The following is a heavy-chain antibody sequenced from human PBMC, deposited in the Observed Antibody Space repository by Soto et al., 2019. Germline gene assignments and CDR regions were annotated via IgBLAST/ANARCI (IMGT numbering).Heavy chain of an antibody. V-gene: IGHV1-69*04. CDR3: ARDLAVLVYFGPLDY. D-gene: IGHD3-3*02. CDR1: GGTFSSYT. J-gene: IGHJ4*02. CDR2: IIPILGIA. Sequence: SVKVSCKASGGTFSSYTISWVRQAPGQGLEWMGRIIPILGIANYAQKFQGRVTITADKSTSTAYMELSSLRSEDTAVYYCARDLAVLVYFGPLDYWGQGTLVTVSS.